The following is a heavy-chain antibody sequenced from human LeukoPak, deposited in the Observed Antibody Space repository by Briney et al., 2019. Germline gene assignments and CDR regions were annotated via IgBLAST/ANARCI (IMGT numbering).Heavy chain of an antibody. CDR1: VGTFTNYA. CDR2: ICVYNGKP. V-gene: IGHV1-18*01. D-gene: IGHD2-2*01. J-gene: IGHJ4*02. Sequence: ASVKVSCKPSVGTFTNYAISWVRPAPRQGLEWMWWICVYNGKPNYAQNLQGRFTITADPSTTTAHLDLTSLTSHDPAVFYLARGYCRSATCLHFDYWGQGAVVTVS. CDR3: ARGYCRSATCLHFDY.